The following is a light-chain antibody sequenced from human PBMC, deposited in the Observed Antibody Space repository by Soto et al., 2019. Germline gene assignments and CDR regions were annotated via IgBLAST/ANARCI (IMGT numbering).Light chain of an antibody. J-gene: IGLJ2*01. CDR2: QDS. Sequence: SYELTQPPSVSVSPGQTASITCSGDKLGDKYACWYQQKPGQSPVLVIYQDSKRPSGIPERFSGSNSGNTATLTISGTQAMDEADYYCQAWDSSKGVFGGGTKLTDL. V-gene: IGLV3-1*01. CDR3: QAWDSSKGV. CDR1: KLGDKY.